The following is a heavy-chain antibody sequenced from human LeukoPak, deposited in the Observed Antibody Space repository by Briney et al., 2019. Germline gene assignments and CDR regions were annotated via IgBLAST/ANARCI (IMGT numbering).Heavy chain of an antibody. V-gene: IGHV3-11*06. J-gene: IGHJ4*02. Sequence: PGGSLRLSCAASGFTFSYYYMSWIRQAPGKGLEWVSYISSSSSYTNYADSVKGRFTISRDNAKNSLYLQMNSLRAEDTAVYYCARLGWATAPLDYWGQGTLVTVSS. D-gene: IGHD5-12*01. CDR2: ISSSSSYT. CDR3: ARLGWATAPLDY. CDR1: GFTFSYYY.